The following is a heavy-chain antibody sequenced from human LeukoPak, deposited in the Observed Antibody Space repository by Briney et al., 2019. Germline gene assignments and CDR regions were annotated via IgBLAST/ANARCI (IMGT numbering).Heavy chain of an antibody. J-gene: IGHJ4*02. CDR2: ISFDGSDA. CDR3: AKGDAAYCTNGICYERTYFFDH. CDR1: GFTFSGFW. D-gene: IGHD2-8*01. Sequence: PGGSLRLSCAASGFTFSGFWMHWVRQAPGKGLVWVSCISFDGSDATYADSVKGRFTISRDNAKNTLHLQMDSLTVEDTAVYYCAKGDAAYCTNGICYERTYFFDHWGQGTLVTVSS. V-gene: IGHV3-74*01.